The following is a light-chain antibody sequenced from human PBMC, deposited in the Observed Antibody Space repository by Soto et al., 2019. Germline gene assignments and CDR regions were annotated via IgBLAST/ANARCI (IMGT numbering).Light chain of an antibody. CDR1: QSVSSY. Sequence: EIVFTQFPAHPSFSSGEKTTLSFRASQSVSSYLAWYQQKPGQAPRLLIYDASNRATGIPARFSGSGSGTDFTLIISSLEPEDFAVYYCQQRSNWGTFGPGTKVDIK. V-gene: IGKV3-11*01. CDR2: DAS. CDR3: QQRSNWGT. J-gene: IGKJ3*01.